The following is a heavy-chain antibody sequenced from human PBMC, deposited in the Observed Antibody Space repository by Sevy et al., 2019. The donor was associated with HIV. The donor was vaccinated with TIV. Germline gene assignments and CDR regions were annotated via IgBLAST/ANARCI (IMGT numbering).Heavy chain of an antibody. CDR2: IYHTGST. CDR3: ATFTSGGIYFDY. Sequence: SETLSLTCAVSGDSITSGAHSWSWIRQPPGKGLEWIGYIYHTGSTYYNPSLKSRVTISVDRSKNHFSLNLISVTAADTAVYYCATFTSGGIYFDYWGQGILVTVSP. V-gene: IGHV4-30-2*01. CDR1: GDSITSGAHS. J-gene: IGHJ4*02.